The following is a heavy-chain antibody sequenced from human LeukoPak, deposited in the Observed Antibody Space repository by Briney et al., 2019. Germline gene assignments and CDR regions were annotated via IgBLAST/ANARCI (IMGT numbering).Heavy chain of an antibody. Sequence: PGGSLRLSCGASGFTFRNYAVAWVRQGPGKGLEWVSGISGSGGRTFYAESVKGRVTISRDNFKNTVFLQMNSLTTEDTAIYYCVKGDSIYDSSGYFYESWGQGILVTVSS. CDR3: VKGDSIYDSSGYFYES. CDR1: GFTFRNYA. CDR2: ISGSGGRT. J-gene: IGHJ4*02. D-gene: IGHD3-22*01. V-gene: IGHV3-23*01.